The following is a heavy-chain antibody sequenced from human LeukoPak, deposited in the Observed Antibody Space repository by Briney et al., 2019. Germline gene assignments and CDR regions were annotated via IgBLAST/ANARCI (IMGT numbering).Heavy chain of an antibody. D-gene: IGHD4-11*01. CDR3: ARTTTVIRWFDP. J-gene: IGHJ5*02. CDR1: GGSISSGDYY. V-gene: IGHV4-30-4*08. Sequence: PSETLSLTCTVSGGSISSGDYYWSWIRQPPGKGLEWIGYIYYSGSTYYNPSLKSRVTISVDTSKNQFSLKLSSVTAADTAAYYCARTTTVIRWFDPWGPGTLVTVSP. CDR2: IYYSGST.